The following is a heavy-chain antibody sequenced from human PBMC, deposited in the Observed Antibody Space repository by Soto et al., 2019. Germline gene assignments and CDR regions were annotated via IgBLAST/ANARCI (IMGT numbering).Heavy chain of an antibody. CDR2: IIPIFGTA. J-gene: IGHJ6*02. V-gene: IGHV1-69*01. CDR3: ARGRGDYVWGSYRYSTPLYYYYGMDV. CDR1: GGTFSSYA. D-gene: IGHD3-16*02. Sequence: QVQLVQSGAEVKKPGSSVKVSCKASGGTFSSYAISWVRQAPGQGLEWMGGIIPIFGTANYAQNFQGRVTITADESTSTAYMELSSLRSEDTAVYYCARGRGDYVWGSYRYSTPLYYYYGMDVWGQGTTVTVSS.